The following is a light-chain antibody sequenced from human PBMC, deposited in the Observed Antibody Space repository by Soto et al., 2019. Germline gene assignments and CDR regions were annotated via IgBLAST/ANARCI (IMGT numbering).Light chain of an antibody. CDR1: SSDVGGYNY. CDR3: CSYAGTYTLWV. CDR2: DVS. V-gene: IGLV2-11*01. Sequence: QSALTQPRSVSGSPGQSVTISCTGTSSDVGGYNYVSWYQQYPGKAPKVIIYDVSKRPSGVPDRFSGSKSGNTASLTISGLQAEHEADYYCCSYAGTYTLWVFGGGTKLTVL. J-gene: IGLJ3*02.